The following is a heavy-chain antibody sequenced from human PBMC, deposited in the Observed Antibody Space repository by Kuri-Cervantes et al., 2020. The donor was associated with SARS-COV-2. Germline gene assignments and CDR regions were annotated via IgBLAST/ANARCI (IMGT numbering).Heavy chain of an antibody. J-gene: IGHJ4*02. CDR1: GGSFGGYY. Sequence: SETLSPTCAVYGGSFGGYYWSWIRQPPGKGLEWIGEINHSGSTNYNPSLKSRVTISVDTSKNQFSLKLSSVAAADTAVYYCARRRGYSGYVDRPSYFDYWGQGTLVTVSS. CDR2: INHSGST. D-gene: IGHD5-12*01. V-gene: IGHV4-34*01. CDR3: ARRRGYSGYVDRPSYFDY.